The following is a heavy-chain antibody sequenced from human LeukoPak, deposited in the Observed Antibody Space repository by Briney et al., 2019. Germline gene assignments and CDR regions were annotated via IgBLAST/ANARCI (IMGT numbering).Heavy chain of an antibody. V-gene: IGHV1-2*02. Sequence: GSVKVSCKASGYTFTGYYMHWVRQAPGQGLEWMGWINPNSGGTNYAQKFQGRVTMTRDTSISTAYMELSRLRSDDTAVYYCARDGVVAATLGTMDVWGQGTTVTVSS. CDR3: ARDGVVAATLGTMDV. D-gene: IGHD2-15*01. CDR1: GYTFTGYY. J-gene: IGHJ6*02. CDR2: INPNSGGT.